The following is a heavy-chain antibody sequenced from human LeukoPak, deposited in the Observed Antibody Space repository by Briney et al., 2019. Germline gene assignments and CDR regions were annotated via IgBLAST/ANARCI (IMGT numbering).Heavy chain of an antibody. V-gene: IGHV4-61*05. CDR1: GGSISSSSYY. CDR2: IYYSGST. CDR3: ARRGRTNYYDSSGYYYGRGAFDI. Sequence: PSETLSLTCTVSGGSISSSSYYWGWIRQPPGKGLEWIGTIYYSGSTNYNPSLKSRVTISVDTSKNQFSLKLSSVTAADTAVYYCARRGRTNYYDSSGYYYGRGAFDIWGQGTMVTVSS. D-gene: IGHD3-22*01. J-gene: IGHJ3*02.